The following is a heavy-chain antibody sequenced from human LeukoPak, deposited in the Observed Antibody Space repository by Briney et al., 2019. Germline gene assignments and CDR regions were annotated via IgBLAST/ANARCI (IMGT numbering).Heavy chain of an antibody. CDR1: GGSFSGYY. CDR2: INHSGST. Sequence: SETLSLTCAVYGGSFSGYYWSWIRQPPGKGLEWIGEINHSGSTNYNPSLKSRVTISVDTSKNQFSLKLSSVTAADTAVYYCASMHLAARHLPYWGQGTLVTVSS. J-gene: IGHJ4*02. D-gene: IGHD6-6*01. V-gene: IGHV4-34*01. CDR3: ASMHLAARHLPY.